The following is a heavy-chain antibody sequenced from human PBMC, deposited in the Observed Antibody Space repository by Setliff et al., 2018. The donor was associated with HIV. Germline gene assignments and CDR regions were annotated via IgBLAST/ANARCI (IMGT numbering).Heavy chain of an antibody. CDR3: ARGIQGFDP. CDR2: IIPIFGTT. J-gene: IGHJ5*02. CDR1: GGTFSSYA. Sequence: VASVKVSCKASGGTFSSYAISWVRQAPGQGLEWMGGIIPIFGTTNYAQKFQGRVTITTDESTTTAYMELSSLRSEDTALYYCARGIQGFDPWGQGTLVTVSS. V-gene: IGHV1-69*05.